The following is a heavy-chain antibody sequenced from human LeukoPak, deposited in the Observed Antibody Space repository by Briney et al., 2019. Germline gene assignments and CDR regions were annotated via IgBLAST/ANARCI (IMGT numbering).Heavy chain of an antibody. CDR1: GFTFDDYA. Sequence: PGRSLRLSCAASGFTFDDYAMHWVRQAPGKGLEWVSGISWNSGSIGYADSVKGRFTISRDNAKNSLYLQMNSLRAEDTAVYYCARSRNKFGELLYYFDYWGQGTLVTVSS. D-gene: IGHD3-10*01. J-gene: IGHJ4*02. V-gene: IGHV3-9*01. CDR3: ARSRNKFGELLYYFDY. CDR2: ISWNSGSI.